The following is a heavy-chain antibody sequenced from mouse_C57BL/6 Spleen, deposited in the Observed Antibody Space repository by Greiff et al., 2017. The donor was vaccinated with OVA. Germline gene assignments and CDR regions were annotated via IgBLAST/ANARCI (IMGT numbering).Heavy chain of an antibody. Sequence: QVQLQQSGAELVKPGASVKISCKASGYAFSSYWMNWVKQRPGKGLEWIGQIYPGDGDTNYNGKFKGKATLTADKSSSTAYMQLSSLTSEDSAVYFCARWNYVGYFDYWGQGTTLTVSS. CDR3: ARWNYVGYFDY. V-gene: IGHV1-80*01. CDR1: GYAFSSYW. J-gene: IGHJ2*01. CDR2: IYPGDGDT. D-gene: IGHD1-1*01.